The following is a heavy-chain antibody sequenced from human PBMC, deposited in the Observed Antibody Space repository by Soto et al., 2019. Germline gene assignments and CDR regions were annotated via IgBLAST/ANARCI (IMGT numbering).Heavy chain of an antibody. CDR2: IIPIFGTA. V-gene: IGHV1-69*13. J-gene: IGHJ4*02. CDR1: GGTFSSYA. Sequence: SVKVSCKASGGTFSSYAISWVRQAPGQGLEWMGGIIPIFGTANYAQKFQGRVTITADESTSTAYMELSSLRSEDTAVYYCARDGWYGSSFDYWGQGTLVTVSS. D-gene: IGHD6-13*01. CDR3: ARDGWYGSSFDY.